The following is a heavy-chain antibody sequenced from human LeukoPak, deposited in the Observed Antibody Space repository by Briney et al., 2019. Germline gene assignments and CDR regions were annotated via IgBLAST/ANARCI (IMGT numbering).Heavy chain of an antibody. CDR1: GYTFTSYY. CDR3: ARDLMGFLESYY. D-gene: IGHD3-3*01. V-gene: IGHV1-46*01. Sequence: ASVKVSCKASGYTFTSYYMHWVRQAPGQGLEWMGIINPSGGSTSYAQKFQGRVTMTRNMSTSTVYMELSSLRSEDTAVYYCARDLMGFLESYYWGQGTLVTVSS. J-gene: IGHJ4*02. CDR2: INPSGGST.